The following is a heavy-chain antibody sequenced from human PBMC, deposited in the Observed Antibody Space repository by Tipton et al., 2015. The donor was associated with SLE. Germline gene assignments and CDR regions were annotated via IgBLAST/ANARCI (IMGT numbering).Heavy chain of an antibody. CDR2: IYYSGST. CDR1: GGSISSSSYY. Sequence: TLSLTCTVSGGSISSSSYYWGWIRQPPGKGLEWIGSIYYSGSTYYNPSLKSRVTISVDTSKNQFSLKLSSVTAADTAVYYCAREGTYDSSGYYIDYWGQGTLVTVSA. CDR3: AREGTYDSSGYYIDY. D-gene: IGHD3-22*01. J-gene: IGHJ4*02. V-gene: IGHV4-39*07.